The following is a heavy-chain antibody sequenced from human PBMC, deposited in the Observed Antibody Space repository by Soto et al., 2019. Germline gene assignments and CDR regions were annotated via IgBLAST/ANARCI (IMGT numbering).Heavy chain of an antibody. CDR1: GFTFSSYA. Sequence: EVQLLESGGGLVQPGGSLRLSCAASGFTFSSYAMSWVRQAPGKGLEWVSAISGSGGSTYYADSVKGRFTISRDNSKNTLYLQMNSLRVEDTAVYYCASEQWLDKNFDYWGQGTLVTVSS. V-gene: IGHV3-23*01. J-gene: IGHJ4*02. CDR2: ISGSGGST. CDR3: ASEQWLDKNFDY. D-gene: IGHD6-19*01.